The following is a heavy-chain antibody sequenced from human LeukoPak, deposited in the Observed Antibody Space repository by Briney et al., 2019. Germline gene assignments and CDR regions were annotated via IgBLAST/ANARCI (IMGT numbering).Heavy chain of an antibody. CDR3: AKEYCSGGSCILDY. CDR2: ISYDGSNK. Sequence: PGGSLRLSCAASGFTFSSYGMHWVRQAPGKGLEWVAVISYDGSNKYYADSVKGRFTISRDNSKNTLYLQMNSLRAEDTAVYYCAKEYCSGGSCILDYWGQGTLVTVSS. CDR1: GFTFSSYG. V-gene: IGHV3-30*18. D-gene: IGHD2-15*01. J-gene: IGHJ4*02.